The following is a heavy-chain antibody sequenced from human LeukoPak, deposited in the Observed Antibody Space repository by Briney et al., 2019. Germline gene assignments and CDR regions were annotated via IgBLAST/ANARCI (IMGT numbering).Heavy chain of an antibody. CDR3: AREEYSSSLYY. CDR2: ISYHGTNK. Sequence: GGSLRLSCTASGFTFSSYGMHWVRQAPGKGLEWVAVISYHGTNKYYADSVKGRFTISRDNSKNTLYLQMGSLRAEDMAVYYCAREEYSSSLYYWGQGTLVTVSS. CDR1: GFTFSSYG. V-gene: IGHV3-30*03. D-gene: IGHD6-13*01. J-gene: IGHJ4*02.